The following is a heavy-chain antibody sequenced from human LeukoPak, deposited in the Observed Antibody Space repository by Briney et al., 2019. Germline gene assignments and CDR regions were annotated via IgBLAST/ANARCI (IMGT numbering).Heavy chain of an antibody. Sequence: SETLSLTCTVSGGSISSSSYYWGWIRQPPGKGLEWIGSIYYSGSTYYNPSLKSRVTISVDTSKNQFSLKLSSVTAADTAVYYCARGLRYDTSAKGPDAFDIWGQGTMVTVSS. CDR1: GGSISSSSYY. V-gene: IGHV4-39*07. D-gene: IGHD3-22*01. CDR2: IYYSGST. J-gene: IGHJ3*02. CDR3: ARGLRYDTSAKGPDAFDI.